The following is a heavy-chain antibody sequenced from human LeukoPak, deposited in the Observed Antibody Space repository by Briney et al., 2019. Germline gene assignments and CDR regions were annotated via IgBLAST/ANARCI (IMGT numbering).Heavy chain of an antibody. J-gene: IGHJ4*02. V-gene: IGHV3-30-3*01. Sequence: GRSLRLSCAASGFTFSSYAMHWVRQAPGKGLEWVAVISYDGSNKYYADSVKGRLTISRDNSKNTLYLQMNSLRAEDTAVYYCAREGGSGSYSSYFDYWGQGTLVTVSS. D-gene: IGHD1-26*01. CDR3: AREGGSGSYSSYFDY. CDR1: GFTFSSYA. CDR2: ISYDGSNK.